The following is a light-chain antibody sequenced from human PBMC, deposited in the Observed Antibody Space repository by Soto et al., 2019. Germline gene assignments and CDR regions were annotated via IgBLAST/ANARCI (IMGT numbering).Light chain of an antibody. Sequence: SYELTQPPSVSVAPGKTARITCGGNNIGSKSVHWYQQKPGQAPVLVIYYDSDRPSGIPERFSGSNSGNTATLTISRVEAGDEADYYCQVWDSRSDLSAVFGGGPQLTDL. J-gene: IGLJ7*01. CDR3: QVWDSRSDLSAV. V-gene: IGLV3-21*04. CDR2: YDS. CDR1: NIGSKS.